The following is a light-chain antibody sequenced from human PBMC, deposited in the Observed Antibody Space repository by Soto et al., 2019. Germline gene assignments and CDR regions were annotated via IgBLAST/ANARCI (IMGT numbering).Light chain of an antibody. J-gene: IGLJ2*01. CDR2: DVS. V-gene: IGLV2-11*01. CDR1: SSNIGGYNY. Sequence: QSALTQPRSVSGSPGQSVTISCTGTSSNIGGYNYVSWYQQYPGKAPKLMIYDVSKRPSGVPDRFSGSKSGNTASLTISGLQAEDEADYYCCSYAGSDRVVFGGGTKLTVL. CDR3: CSYAGSDRVV.